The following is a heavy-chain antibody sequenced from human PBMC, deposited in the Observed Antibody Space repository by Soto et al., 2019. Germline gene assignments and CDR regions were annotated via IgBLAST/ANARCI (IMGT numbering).Heavy chain of an antibody. Sequence: ASVKVSCKASGYTFTSYYMHWVRQAPGQGLEWMGIINPSGGTTIYAPRFQGRVTLTRDTSTSTVYMELSSLRSADTAVYYCARDGNHRSPNSCTTNHHHYGMDVWGQGTTVTVSS. CDR1: GYTFTSYY. D-gene: IGHD2-2*01. V-gene: IGHV1-46*01. CDR2: INPSGGTT. CDR3: ARDGNHRSPNSCTTNHHHYGMDV. J-gene: IGHJ6*02.